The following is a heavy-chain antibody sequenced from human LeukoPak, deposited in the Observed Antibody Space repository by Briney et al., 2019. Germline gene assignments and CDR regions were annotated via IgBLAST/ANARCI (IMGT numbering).Heavy chain of an antibody. CDR1: GFTFSNYG. D-gene: IGHD4-17*01. Sequence: GGSLRLSCAASGFTFSNYGTHWVRQAPGKGLEWVAFIRNDESEKSYADSVKGRFTISRDNSKNTLYLHMHRLRAEDTAVYYCAKDGWDSVTYYFYYYMDVWGKGTTVTISS. CDR2: IRNDESEK. V-gene: IGHV3-30*02. J-gene: IGHJ6*03. CDR3: AKDGWDSVTYYFYYYMDV.